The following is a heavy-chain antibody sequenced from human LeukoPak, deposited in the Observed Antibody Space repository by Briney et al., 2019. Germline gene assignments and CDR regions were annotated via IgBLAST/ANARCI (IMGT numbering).Heavy chain of an antibody. D-gene: IGHD1-1*01. J-gene: IGHJ3*02. CDR3: ARDSGTTRAFDI. Sequence: SVKVSCXASGGTFSSYAISWVRQAPGQGLEWMGGIIPIFGTANYAQKFQGRVTITTDESTSTAYMELSSLRSEDTAVYYCARDSGTTRAFDIWGQGTMVTVSS. CDR1: GGTFSSYA. CDR2: IIPIFGTA. V-gene: IGHV1-69*05.